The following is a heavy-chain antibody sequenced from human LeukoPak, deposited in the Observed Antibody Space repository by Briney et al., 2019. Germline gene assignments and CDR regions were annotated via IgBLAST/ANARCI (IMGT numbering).Heavy chain of an antibody. CDR2: TYYRSKWYN. V-gene: IGHV6-1*01. CDR3: ARARFEPNYYYYYMDV. D-gene: IGHD3-10*01. Sequence: SQTLSLTCDISGDSVSSNTAAWNWIRQSRSRGLEWLGRTYYRSKWYNNYAVSVKSRITINSDSSKNQVSLQLSSVTAADTAVYYCARARFEPNYYYYYMDVWGKGTTVTVSS. J-gene: IGHJ6*03. CDR1: GDSVSSNTAA.